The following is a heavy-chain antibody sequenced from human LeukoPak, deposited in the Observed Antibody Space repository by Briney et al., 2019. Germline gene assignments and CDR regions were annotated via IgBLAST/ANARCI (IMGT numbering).Heavy chain of an antibody. CDR1: GFTFSSYW. Sequence: GGSLRLSCAASGFTFSSYWMSWVRQAPGKGPVWLGNIRQDGGDIYYLDSVKGRFTISRDNRKTAVYLQMNRRSADETAVYYCVREVHHMAYYGYYLGEGDLGTVSS. D-gene: IGHD2-21*01. CDR2: IRQDGGDI. V-gene: IGHV3-7*01. J-gene: IGHJ4*02. CDR3: VREVHHMAYYGYY.